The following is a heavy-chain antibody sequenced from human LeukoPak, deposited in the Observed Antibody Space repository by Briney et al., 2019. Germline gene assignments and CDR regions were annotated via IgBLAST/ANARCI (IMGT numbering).Heavy chain of an antibody. CDR2: ISGSGGST. V-gene: IGHV3-23*01. Sequence: GGSLRLSCAASGFTFSSYAMSWVRQAPGKGLEWVSAISGSGGSTYYADSVKGRFTISRDNSKNTLYLQMNSLGVEDTAVYYCAKDRSLWFGELQDYWGQGTLVTVSS. CDR3: AKDRSLWFGELQDY. CDR1: GFTFSSYA. D-gene: IGHD3-10*01. J-gene: IGHJ4*02.